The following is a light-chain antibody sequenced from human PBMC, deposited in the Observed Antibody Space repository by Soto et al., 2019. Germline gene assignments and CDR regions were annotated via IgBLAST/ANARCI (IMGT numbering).Light chain of an antibody. CDR1: HDIGNS. CDR2: DAY. J-gene: IGKJ3*01. CDR3: QKSDHLPL. V-gene: IGKV1-33*01. Sequence: IQMTQSPPSLSASVGDRVTITCQAGHDIGNSLNWYQDKPGQAPKLVIYDAYNLETGVPSTFSGGGYGTHFTFTISSLRPEDIGTYYCQKSDHLPLFGPGTKVDIK.